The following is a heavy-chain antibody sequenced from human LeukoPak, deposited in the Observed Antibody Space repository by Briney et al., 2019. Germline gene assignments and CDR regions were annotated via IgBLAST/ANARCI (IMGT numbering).Heavy chain of an antibody. J-gene: IGHJ4*02. CDR3: ARSAAGTD. V-gene: IGHV3-7*04. Sequence: GGSLRLSCGASGFTFSSYWMSWVRQAPGKGLEWVANIKQDGSEKYYVDSVKGRFTISRDNAKNSLYPQMNSLRAEDTAVYYCARSAAGTDWGQGTLVTVSS. CDR2: IKQDGSEK. D-gene: IGHD6-13*01. CDR1: GFTFSSYW.